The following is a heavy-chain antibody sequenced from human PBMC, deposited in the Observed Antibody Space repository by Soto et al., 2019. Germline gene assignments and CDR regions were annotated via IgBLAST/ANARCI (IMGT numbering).Heavy chain of an antibody. CDR3: ARSIVVVTSFDY. CDR2: MNPNSGNT. J-gene: IGHJ4*02. D-gene: IGHD3-22*01. Sequence: ASVKVSCKASGYTFTSYDINWVRQATGQGLEWMGWMNPNSGNTGYAQKFQGRVTITRDTSASTAYMELSSLRSEDTAVYYCARSIVVVTSFDYWGQGTLVTVSS. CDR1: GYTFTSYD. V-gene: IGHV1-8*01.